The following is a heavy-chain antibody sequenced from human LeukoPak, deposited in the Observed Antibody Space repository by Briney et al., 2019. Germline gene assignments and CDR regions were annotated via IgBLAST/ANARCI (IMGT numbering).Heavy chain of an antibody. CDR3: ARAYYYGSGSPYAFDI. D-gene: IGHD3-10*01. CDR1: GYTFTGYY. Sequence: GASVTVSCTASGYTFTGYYMHWVRQAPGQGLEWMGWINPNSGGTNYAQKFQGWVTMTRDTSISTAYMELSRLRSDDTAVYYCARAYYYGSGSPYAFDIWGQGTMVTVSS. V-gene: IGHV1-2*04. CDR2: INPNSGGT. J-gene: IGHJ3*02.